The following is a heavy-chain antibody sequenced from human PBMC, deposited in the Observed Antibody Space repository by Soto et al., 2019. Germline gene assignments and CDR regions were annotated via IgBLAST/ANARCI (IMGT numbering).Heavy chain of an antibody. Sequence: QVQLVESGGGVVQPGRSLRLSCAASGFTFSSYGMHWVRQAPGKGLEWVAVIWYDGSNKYYADSVKGRFTISRDNSKNTLYLQMNSLRAEDTAVYYCARDLGWAATIVGATSFDYWGQGTLVTVSS. CDR2: IWYDGSNK. V-gene: IGHV3-33*01. CDR3: ARDLGWAATIVGATSFDY. J-gene: IGHJ4*02. D-gene: IGHD1-26*01. CDR1: GFTFSSYG.